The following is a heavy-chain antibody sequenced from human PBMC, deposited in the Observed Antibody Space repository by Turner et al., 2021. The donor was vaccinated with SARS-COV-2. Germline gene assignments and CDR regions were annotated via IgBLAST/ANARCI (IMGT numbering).Heavy chain of an antibody. CDR2: ITGSSGYI. D-gene: IGHD6-19*01. Sequence: EVQLVETGGGQVKPGGSMRIASAAYGFTFSSYSMNWVRQAPVKGLEWVSSITGSSGYIYYAYSVKGRFTVSRDNAKTSLYLQMNSLRAEDTAVYYCARVFPTDSSVWYSYYYYYGMVVWGQGTTVTVSS. V-gene: IGHV3-21*01. CDR1: GFTFSSYS. J-gene: IGHJ6*02. CDR3: ARVFPTDSSVWYSYYYYYGMVV.